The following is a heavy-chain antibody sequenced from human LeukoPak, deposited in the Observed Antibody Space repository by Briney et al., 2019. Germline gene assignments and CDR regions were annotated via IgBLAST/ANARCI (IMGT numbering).Heavy chain of an antibody. CDR1: GGSFSGYY. J-gene: IGHJ4*02. D-gene: IGHD3-9*01. V-gene: IGHV4-34*01. Sequence: SETLSLTCADYGGSFSGYYWSWLRQPPGKGLEWIGEINHSGSTNYNPSLKSRVTISVDTSKNQFSLKLSSVTAADTAVYYCATTYYDILTGRGYYFDYWGQGTLVTVSS. CDR3: ATTYYDILTGRGYYFDY. CDR2: INHSGST.